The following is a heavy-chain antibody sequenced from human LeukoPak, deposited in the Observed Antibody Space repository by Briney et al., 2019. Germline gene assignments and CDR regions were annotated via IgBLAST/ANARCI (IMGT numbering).Heavy chain of an antibody. CDR1: GFTFSSYS. CDR2: ISRSNYL. D-gene: IGHD6-19*01. CDR3: ARELSSQWLVMYFFDY. Sequence: GGSLTLSCAASGFTFSSYSMNWVRQAPAKGLEWVSSISRSNYLYLPDSMKGRFTIPREKSKNTMFLSMKSQRAEETAVYFCARELSSQWLVMYFFDYWGQGTLVTVSS. V-gene: IGHV3-21*01. J-gene: IGHJ4*02.